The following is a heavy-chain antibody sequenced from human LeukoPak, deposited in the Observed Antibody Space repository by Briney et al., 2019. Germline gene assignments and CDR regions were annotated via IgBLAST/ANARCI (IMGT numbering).Heavy chain of an antibody. J-gene: IGHJ4*02. V-gene: IGHV4-34*01. D-gene: IGHD3-3*01. CDR1: GGSFSGYY. Sequence: SETLSLTCAVYGGSFSGYYWSWIRQPPGKGLEWIGEINHSGSTNYNPSLKSRVTISVDTSKNQFSLKLSSVTAADTAVYYCARVAIFGVVIRRRTSFDYWGQGTLVTVSS. CDR3: ARVAIFGVVIRRRTSFDY. CDR2: INHSGST.